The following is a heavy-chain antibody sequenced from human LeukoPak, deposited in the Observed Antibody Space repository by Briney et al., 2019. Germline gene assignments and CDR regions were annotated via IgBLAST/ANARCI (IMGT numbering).Heavy chain of an antibody. V-gene: IGHV4-34*01. J-gene: IGHJ3*02. Sequence: SETLSLTCAVYGGSFSGYYWSWIRQPPGKGLEWIGEINHSGSTNYNPALKSRVTISVDTPKNQFSLKLSSVTAADTAVYYCARGAAGGDSNGSRAFDIWGQGTMVTVSS. CDR3: ARGAAGGDSNGSRAFDI. CDR2: INHSGST. CDR1: GGSFSGYY. D-gene: IGHD2-21*02.